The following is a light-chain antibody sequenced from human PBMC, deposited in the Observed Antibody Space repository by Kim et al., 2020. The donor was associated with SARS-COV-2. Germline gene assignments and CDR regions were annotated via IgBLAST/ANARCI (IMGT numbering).Light chain of an antibody. V-gene: IGLV6-57*01. CDR1: SGSIASNY. CDR3: QSYDSSNPLV. Sequence: KTVTISCSRSSGSIASNYVQWYQQRPGSSPTTVIYEDNQRPSGVPDRFSGSIDSSSNSASLTISGLKTEDEADYYCQSYDSSNPLVFGGGTQLTVL. J-gene: IGLJ3*02. CDR2: EDN.